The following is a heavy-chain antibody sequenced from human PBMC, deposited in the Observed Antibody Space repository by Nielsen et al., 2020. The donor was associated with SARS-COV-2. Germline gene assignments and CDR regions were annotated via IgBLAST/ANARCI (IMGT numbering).Heavy chain of an antibody. CDR2: IIPIFGTA. D-gene: IGHD3-22*01. CDR3: ARDNYYYDSSGYYFNGRNRNDAFDI. Sequence: SVKVSCKASGGTFSSNAISWVRQAPGQGLEWMGGIIPIFGTANYAQKFQGRVTITADKSTSTAYMELRSLRSDDTAVYYCARDNYYYDSSGYYFNGRNRNDAFDIWGQGTMVTVSS. CDR1: GGTFSSNA. J-gene: IGHJ3*02. V-gene: IGHV1-69*06.